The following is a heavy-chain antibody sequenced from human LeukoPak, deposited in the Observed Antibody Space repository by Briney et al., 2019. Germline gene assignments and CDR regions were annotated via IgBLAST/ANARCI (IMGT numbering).Heavy chain of an antibody. Sequence: GGSLRLSCAVSGFRFSTYGMHWVRQAPGKGLEWVAFIHYDGTNKYYADSVKGRFTISRDNSKNTLYLQMNSLRPEDTAVYYCAKDQFHYYDSSGYSLGSDYWGPGTLATVSS. CDR3: AKDQFHYYDSSGYSLGSDY. J-gene: IGHJ4*02. D-gene: IGHD3-22*01. CDR2: IHYDGTNK. V-gene: IGHV3-30*02. CDR1: GFRFSTYG.